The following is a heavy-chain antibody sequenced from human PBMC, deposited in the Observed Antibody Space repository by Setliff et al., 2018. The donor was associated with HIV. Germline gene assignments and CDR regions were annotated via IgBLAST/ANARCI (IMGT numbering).Heavy chain of an antibody. J-gene: IGHJ4*02. CDR3: ARGKGSCYDY. CDR1: GGSLSDYY. CDR2: INHSGST. D-gene: IGHD2-15*01. V-gene: IGHV4-34*01. Sequence: PSETLSLTCGVYGGSLSDYYWNWIRQPPGKGLEWIAEINHSGSTNYNPSLKSRATISVGTSQNQLYLKLSSVTAADTAVYYCARGKGSCYDYWGQGTLVTVSS.